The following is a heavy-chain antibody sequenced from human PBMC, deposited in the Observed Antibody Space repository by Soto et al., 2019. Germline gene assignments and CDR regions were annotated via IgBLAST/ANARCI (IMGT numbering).Heavy chain of an antibody. Sequence: DVQLVQSGAELKKPGESLRISCEGFGFTFSSYWIAWVRQMPGKGLEWMGMIYPGDSDTRYSPSFQGQVTISADKSIKTAYLQWSTLKASDSAMYYCAKLRDSSRQYFFDFWGQGTQVTVSS. V-gene: IGHV5-51*01. D-gene: IGHD3-22*01. J-gene: IGHJ4*02. CDR3: AKLRDSSRQYFFDF. CDR1: GFTFSSYW. CDR2: IYPGDSDT.